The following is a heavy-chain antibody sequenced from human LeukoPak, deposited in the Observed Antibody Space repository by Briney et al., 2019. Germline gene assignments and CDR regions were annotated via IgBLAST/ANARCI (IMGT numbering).Heavy chain of an antibody. CDR1: GGSFSGYY. D-gene: IGHD2/OR15-2a*01. V-gene: IGHV4-34*01. Sequence: SETLSLTCAVYGGSFSGYYWSWIRQPPGKGLEWIGEINHSGSTNYSPSLKSRVTISVDTSKNQFSLRLSSVTAADTAVYYCARGEYGLFDYWGQGTLVTVSS. CDR3: ARGEYGLFDY. J-gene: IGHJ4*02. CDR2: INHSGST.